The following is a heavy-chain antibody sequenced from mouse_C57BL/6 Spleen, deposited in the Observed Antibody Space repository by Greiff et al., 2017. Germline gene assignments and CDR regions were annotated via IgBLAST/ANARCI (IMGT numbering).Heavy chain of an antibody. Sequence: VQLVESGAELVRPGASVTLSCEASGYTFTDYEMHWVKQTPVHGLEWIGAIDPETGGTAYNQKFKGKAILTADKSSSTAYMELRSLTSEDSAVYYCTSGYYGLFDSWGQGTTLTVSS. D-gene: IGHD1-2*01. J-gene: IGHJ2*01. CDR1: GYTFTDYE. V-gene: IGHV1-15*01. CDR3: TSGYYGLFDS. CDR2: IDPETGGT.